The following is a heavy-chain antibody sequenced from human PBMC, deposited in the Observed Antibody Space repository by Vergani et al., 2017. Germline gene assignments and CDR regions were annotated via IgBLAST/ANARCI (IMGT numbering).Heavy chain of an antibody. V-gene: IGHV4-30-4*08. CDR2: IYYLGTT. CDR1: GDSISSGDHN. D-gene: IGHD2/OR15-2a*01. J-gene: IGHJ5*02. Sequence: QVNLQESGPGLVKPSETLSLTCAVSGDSISSGDHNWSWVRQPPGKGLQWIGHIYYLGTTYYSPSLESRATISVDTSKNQFSLTLTSVTAADTAVYWCARGETTYRWLDPWGQGTLVTVSS. CDR3: ARGETTYRWLDP.